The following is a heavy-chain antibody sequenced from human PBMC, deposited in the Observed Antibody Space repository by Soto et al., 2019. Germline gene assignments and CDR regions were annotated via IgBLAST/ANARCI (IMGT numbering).Heavy chain of an antibody. Sequence: QVHLVQSGAEVKKPGASVKVSCKGSGYGFTTYGITWVRQAPGQGLEWMAWISAHNGNTNYAQKREGRLTVTRDTSTSTAYMALRSLRSDDTAVYYCARGRYGDYWGQGALVTVSS. V-gene: IGHV1-18*01. CDR1: GYGFTTYG. CDR3: ARGRYGDY. D-gene: IGHD1-1*01. CDR2: ISAHNGNT. J-gene: IGHJ4*02.